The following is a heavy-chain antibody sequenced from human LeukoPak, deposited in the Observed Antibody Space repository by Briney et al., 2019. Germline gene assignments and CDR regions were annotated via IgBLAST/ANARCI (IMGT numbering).Heavy chain of an antibody. D-gene: IGHD2-15*01. V-gene: IGHV4-34*01. Sequence: PSETLSLTCAVYGGSFSGYYWSWIRQPPGKGLEWIGEINHSGSTNYNPSLKSRVTISVDTSKNQFSLKLSSVTAADTAVYYSAFLKGYCSGGSCSEEGYYFDYWGQGILVTVSS. CDR3: AFLKGYCSGGSCSEEGYYFDY. CDR2: INHSGST. CDR1: GGSFSGYY. J-gene: IGHJ4*02.